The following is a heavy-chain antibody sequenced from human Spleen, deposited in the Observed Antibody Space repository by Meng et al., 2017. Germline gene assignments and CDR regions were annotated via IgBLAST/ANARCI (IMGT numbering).Heavy chain of an antibody. V-gene: IGHV4-34*01. CDR3: ARGPTTMAHDFDY. CDR1: GGSFSGYY. CDR2: INHSGST. Sequence: QVQLQQWGAGLLEPSETLSRTCAVYGGSFSGYYWSWIRQPPGKGLEWIGEINHSGSTNYNPSLKSRVTISVDTSKNQFSLKLSSVTAADTAVYYCARGPTTMAHDFDYWGQGTLVTVSS. D-gene: IGHD4-11*01. J-gene: IGHJ4*02.